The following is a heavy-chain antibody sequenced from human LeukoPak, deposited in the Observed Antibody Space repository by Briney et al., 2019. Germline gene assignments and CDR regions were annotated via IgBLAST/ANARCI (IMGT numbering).Heavy chain of an antibody. Sequence: PSETLSLTCSVSGSSFNTYYWSWIRRPAGKALEWIERIHTSGSADYSPSLQSRVTISVDMSKKEFSLKLTSVTAADTAVYYCARDIVYLIDEDYGWGQGILVTVSS. V-gene: IGHV4-4*07. CDR3: ARDIVYLIDEDYG. CDR1: GSSFNTYY. CDR2: IHTSGSA. J-gene: IGHJ4*02. D-gene: IGHD4-17*01.